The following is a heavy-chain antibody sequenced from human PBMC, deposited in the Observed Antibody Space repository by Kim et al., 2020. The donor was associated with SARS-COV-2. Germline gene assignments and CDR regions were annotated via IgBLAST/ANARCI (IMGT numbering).Heavy chain of an antibody. CDR2: INHSGST. D-gene: IGHD3-10*01. CDR1: GGSFSGYY. V-gene: IGHV4-34*01. J-gene: IGHJ4*01. CDR3: ARVRLITMVRGVNYFDY. Sequence: SETLSLTCAVYGGSFSGYYWSWIRQPPGKGLEWIGEINHSGSTNYNPSLKSRVTISVDTSKNQFSLKLSSVTAADTAVYYCARVRLITMVRGVNYFDYWG.